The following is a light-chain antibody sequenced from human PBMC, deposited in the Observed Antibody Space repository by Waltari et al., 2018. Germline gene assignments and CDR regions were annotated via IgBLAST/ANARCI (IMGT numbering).Light chain of an antibody. CDR2: GAS. CDR1: QNIDNN. V-gene: IGKV3-15*01. CDR3: QQYNRWPPLT. J-gene: IGKJ4*01. Sequence: EVVMTPSPAALSVSPGERVTFSCKASQNIDNNLAWYQQKPGQSPRLLIYGASTRATGVPARFSGSGSGTEFTLTISSLQSEDCAVFYCQQYNRWPPLTFGGGTKVEIK.